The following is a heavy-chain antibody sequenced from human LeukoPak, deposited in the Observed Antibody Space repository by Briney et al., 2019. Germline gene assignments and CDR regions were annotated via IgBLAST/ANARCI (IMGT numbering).Heavy chain of an antibody. CDR1: GYTFTSYY. CDR2: INPSGGST. V-gene: IGHV1-46*01. Sequence: GASVKVSCKASGYTFTSYYMHWVRQAPGQGLEWMGIINPSGGSTSYAQKFQGRVTMTRDMSTSTAYMELRSLRSDDTAVYYCARVRYSDSSVLTRKRSYYFDYWGQGTLVTVSS. D-gene: IGHD3-22*01. CDR3: ARVRYSDSSVLTRKRSYYFDY. J-gene: IGHJ4*02.